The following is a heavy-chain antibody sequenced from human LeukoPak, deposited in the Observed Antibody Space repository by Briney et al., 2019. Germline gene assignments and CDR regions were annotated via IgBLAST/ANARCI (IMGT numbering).Heavy chain of an antibody. J-gene: IGHJ4*02. D-gene: IGHD3-3*01. CDR3: ARLSVWSGYYLD. V-gene: IGHV4-39*01. CDR2: IYYSGTT. CDR1: GGPISSGTYY. Sequence: PSETLSLTCTVSGGPISSGTYYWGWIRQSPGKGLEWIGSIYYSGTTYYNPSVKSRVTISVDTSKNQFSLKLSSVTAADTAVYYCARLSVWSGYYLDWGQGTLVTVSS.